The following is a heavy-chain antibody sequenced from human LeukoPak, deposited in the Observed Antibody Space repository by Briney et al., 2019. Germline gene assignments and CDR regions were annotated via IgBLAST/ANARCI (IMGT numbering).Heavy chain of an antibody. Sequence: ASVKVSCKASGYTFTSYYMHWVRQAPGQGLEWMGIINPSGGSTSYAQKFQGRVTKTRDTSTSTVYMELSSLRSEDTAVYYCAREDYDILTGNWFDPWGQGTLVTVSS. CDR2: INPSGGST. CDR3: AREDYDILTGNWFDP. V-gene: IGHV1-46*01. J-gene: IGHJ5*02. CDR1: GYTFTSYY. D-gene: IGHD3-9*01.